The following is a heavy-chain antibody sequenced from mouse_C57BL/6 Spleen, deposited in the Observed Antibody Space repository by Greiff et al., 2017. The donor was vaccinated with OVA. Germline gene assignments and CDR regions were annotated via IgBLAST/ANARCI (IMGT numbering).Heavy chain of an antibody. Sequence: EVMLVESGGGLVKPGGSLKLSCAASGFTFSSYTMSWVRQTPEKRLEWVATISGGGGNTYYPDSVKGRFTISRDNAKNTLYLQMSSLRSEDTALYYCARPLITTVVATDFDVWGTGTTVTVSS. J-gene: IGHJ1*03. V-gene: IGHV5-9*01. CDR3: ARPLITTVVATDFDV. D-gene: IGHD1-1*01. CDR2: ISGGGGNT. CDR1: GFTFSSYT.